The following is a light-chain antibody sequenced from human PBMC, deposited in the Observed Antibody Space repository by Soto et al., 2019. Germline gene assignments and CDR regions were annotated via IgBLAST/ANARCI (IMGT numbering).Light chain of an antibody. CDR1: QSVIRY. CDR3: QQRFSWPPT. V-gene: IGKV3-11*01. CDR2: DTS. Sequence: EIGLTQSPATLSLSPGDRATLSCRASQSVIRYLAWSQQKPGQAPRLLIHDTSTRATGVPDTFSGSGSGTEFSLTISSLEPEDSAMYYCQQRFSWPPTFGGGTHVEIK. J-gene: IGKJ4*01.